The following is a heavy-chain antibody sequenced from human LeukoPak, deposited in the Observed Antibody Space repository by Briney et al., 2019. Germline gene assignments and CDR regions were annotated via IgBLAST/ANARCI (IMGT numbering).Heavy chain of an antibody. Sequence: SETLSLTCTVSGGSISNYYWSWLRQPPGKGLEWIGYINYSGSTNYNPSLKSRVTISVDTSKNQFSLRLSSVTAADTAVYYCARRLSSWYAFDYWGQGTLVTVSS. J-gene: IGHJ4*02. CDR2: INYSGST. CDR3: ARRLSSWYAFDY. CDR1: GGSISNYY. D-gene: IGHD6-13*01. V-gene: IGHV4-59*01.